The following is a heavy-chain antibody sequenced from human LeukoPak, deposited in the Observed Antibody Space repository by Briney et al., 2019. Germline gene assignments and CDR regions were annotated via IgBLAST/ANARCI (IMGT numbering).Heavy chain of an antibody. D-gene: IGHD6-13*01. CDR3: ARVDSSSWRYYFDY. Sequence: ASVKVSCKASGYTFTSYGISWVRQAPGQGLVWMGWISAYNGNTNHAQKFQGRVTMTTDTSTSTAYMELRSLRSDDTALYYCARVDSSSWRYYFDYWGQGTLVTVSS. CDR2: ISAYNGNT. V-gene: IGHV1-18*01. CDR1: GYTFTSYG. J-gene: IGHJ4*02.